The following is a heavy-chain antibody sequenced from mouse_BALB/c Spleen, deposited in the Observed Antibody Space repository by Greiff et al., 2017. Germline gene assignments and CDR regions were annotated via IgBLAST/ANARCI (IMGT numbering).Heavy chain of an antibody. Sequence: EVKLQESGPGLVKPSQSLSLTCTVTGYSITSDYAWNWIRQFPGNKLEWMGYISYSGSTSYNPSLKSRISITRDTSKNQFFLQLNSVTTEDTATYYCARSAYGNGFAYWGQGTLVTVSA. CDR3: ARSAYGNGFAY. CDR2: ISYSGST. V-gene: IGHV3-2*02. CDR1: GYSITSDYA. J-gene: IGHJ3*01. D-gene: IGHD2-1*01.